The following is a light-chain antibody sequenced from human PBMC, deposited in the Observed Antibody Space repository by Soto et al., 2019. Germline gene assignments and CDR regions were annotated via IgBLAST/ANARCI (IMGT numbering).Light chain of an antibody. V-gene: IGLV3-21*02. CDR1: DIGSQS. J-gene: IGLJ2*01. CDR3: QIWDGTLQHVI. CDR2: DVY. Sequence: SYELTQSPSVSVAPGQTATISCSGHDIGSQSVHWYQQRAGQAPVLAIYDVYDRPSGIPERFSGSISATTATLTISRVEVGDEADYYCQIWDGTLQHVIFGGGTKLTVL.